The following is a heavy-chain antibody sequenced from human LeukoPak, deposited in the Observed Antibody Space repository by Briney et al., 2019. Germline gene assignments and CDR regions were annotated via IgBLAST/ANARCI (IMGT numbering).Heavy chain of an antibody. D-gene: IGHD6-19*01. J-gene: IGHJ6*02. Sequence: PGGSLRLSCAASGFTFSSYSMNWVRQAPGKGLEWVSSISSSSSYIYYADSVKGRFTISRDNAKNSLYLQMNSLRAEDTAVYYCARALPTLTGYSSGWYVTGTDVWGQGTTVTVSS. CDR2: ISSSSSYI. CDR3: ARALPTLTGYSSGWYVTGTDV. CDR1: GFTFSSYS. V-gene: IGHV3-21*01.